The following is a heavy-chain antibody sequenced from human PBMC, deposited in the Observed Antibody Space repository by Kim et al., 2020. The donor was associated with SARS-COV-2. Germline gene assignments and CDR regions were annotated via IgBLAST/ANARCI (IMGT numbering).Heavy chain of an antibody. CDR2: ISWNSGSI. V-gene: IGHV3-9*01. Sequence: GGSLRLSCAASGFTFDDYAMHWVRQAPGKGLEWVSGISWNSGSIGYADSVKGRFTISRDNAKNSLYLQMNSLRAEDTALYYCAKDLKRSPGFCLDIWGQGTMVTVSS. D-gene: IGHD3-3*01. CDR3: AKDLKRSPGFCLDI. CDR1: GFTFDDYA. J-gene: IGHJ3*02.